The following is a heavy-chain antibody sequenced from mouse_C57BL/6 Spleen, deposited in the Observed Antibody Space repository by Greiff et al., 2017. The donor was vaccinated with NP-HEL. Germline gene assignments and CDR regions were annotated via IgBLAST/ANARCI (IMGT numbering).Heavy chain of an antibody. D-gene: IGHD1-1*01. CDR3: AGGDYYGSGHGYFDV. Sequence: VQLQQPGAELVRPGSSVKLSCKASGYTFTSYWMHWVKQRPIQGLEWIGNIDPSDSETHYNQKFKDKATLTADKSSSTAYMQLSSLTSEDSAVYYCAGGDYYGSGHGYFDVWGTGTTVTVAS. J-gene: IGHJ1*03. CDR2: IDPSDSET. CDR1: GYTFTSYW. V-gene: IGHV1-52*01.